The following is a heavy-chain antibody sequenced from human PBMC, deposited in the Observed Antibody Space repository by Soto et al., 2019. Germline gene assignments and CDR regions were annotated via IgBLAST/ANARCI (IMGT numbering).Heavy chain of an antibody. CDR3: ARDSYSGSGNYYRADYYNYGMDV. V-gene: IGHV3-53*01. D-gene: IGHD3-10*01. CDR1: GFPVTSYY. Sequence: GGSVRLSCAASGFPVTSYYMSWVRQAPGKGLEWVSLIYTGGNTNYADSVKGRFTISRDNSKNTLYHQMNSLRAEDTAVYYCARDSYSGSGNYYRADYYNYGMDVWGQGTTVTVSS. CDR2: IYTGGNT. J-gene: IGHJ6*02.